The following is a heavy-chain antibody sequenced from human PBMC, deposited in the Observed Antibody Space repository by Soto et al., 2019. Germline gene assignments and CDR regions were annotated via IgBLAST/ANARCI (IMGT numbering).Heavy chain of an antibody. V-gene: IGHV2-5*02. D-gene: IGHD7-27*01. CDR2: IYWDDGK. Sequence: VSTPVNPTQTLTLACPLSGFSPPTTGWGVGWIRQPPGKALEWLALIYWDDGKRYSPSPSLKNRLTITKDTSKNQVVLTMTNMDPVDTGTYYCVQRAATWGNWFDPWGQGTLVTVSS. CDR1: GFSPPTTGWG. CDR3: VQRAATWGNWFDP. J-gene: IGHJ5*02.